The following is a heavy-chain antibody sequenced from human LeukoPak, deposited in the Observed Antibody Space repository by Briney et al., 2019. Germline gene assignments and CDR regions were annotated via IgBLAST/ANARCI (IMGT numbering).Heavy chain of an antibody. CDR1: GYTFTSYA. CDR3: ARDSYNTMVRGVIAWLDP. CDR2: INAGNGNT. V-gene: IGHV1-3*01. Sequence: ASVKVSCKASGYTFTSYAMHWVRQAPGQRLEWMGWINAGNGNTKYSQKFQGRVTITRDTSASTAYMELSSLRSEDTAVYYCARDSYNTMVRGVIAWLDPWGQGTLVTVSS. J-gene: IGHJ5*02. D-gene: IGHD3-10*01.